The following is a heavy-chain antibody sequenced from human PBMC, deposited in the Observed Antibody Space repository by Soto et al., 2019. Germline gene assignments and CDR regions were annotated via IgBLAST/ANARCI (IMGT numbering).Heavy chain of an antibody. J-gene: IGHJ3*02. Sequence: EVQLLESGGGLVQPGGSLRLSCAASGFTFSTYSMTWVRQAPGKGLEWVSTIRDSGHSTHYADSVGGRFAISRDNSKNTLFLQMNSLRAEATAVYYGARVKAQILSSGWYGGDDIWGQGTMVTVSS. CDR2: IRDSGHST. CDR1: GFTFSTYS. V-gene: IGHV3-23*01. CDR3: ARVKAQILSSGWYGGDDI. D-gene: IGHD6-19*01.